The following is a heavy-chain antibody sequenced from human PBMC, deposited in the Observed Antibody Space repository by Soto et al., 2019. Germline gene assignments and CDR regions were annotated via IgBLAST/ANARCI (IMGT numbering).Heavy chain of an antibody. Sequence: ASVKVSCKASGGTFSSYTISWVRQAPGQGLEWMGRIIPILGIANYAQKFRGRVTITADKSTSTAYMELSSLRSEDTAVYYCARAGYCSSTSCYHYYYMDVWGKGTTVTVSS. D-gene: IGHD2-2*01. J-gene: IGHJ6*03. CDR1: GGTFSSYT. CDR3: ARAGYCSSTSCYHYYYMDV. V-gene: IGHV1-69*02. CDR2: IIPILGIA.